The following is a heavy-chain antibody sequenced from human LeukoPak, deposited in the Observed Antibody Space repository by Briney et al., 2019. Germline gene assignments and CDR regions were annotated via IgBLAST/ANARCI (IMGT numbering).Heavy chain of an antibody. CDR1: GGSISSSSYY. Sequence: SETLSLTCTVSGGSISSSSYYWSWIRQPPGKGLEWIGEINHSGSTNYNPSLKSRVTISVDTSKNQFSLKLSSVTAADTAVYYCASLYSSSWFRRGLDWFDPWGQGTLVTVSS. D-gene: IGHD6-13*01. CDR3: ASLYSSSWFRRGLDWFDP. CDR2: INHSGST. J-gene: IGHJ5*02. V-gene: IGHV4-39*07.